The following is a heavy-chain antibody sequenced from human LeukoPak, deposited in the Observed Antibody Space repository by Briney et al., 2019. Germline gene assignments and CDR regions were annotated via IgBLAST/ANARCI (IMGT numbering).Heavy chain of an antibody. CDR1: GFTFSSYE. Sequence: PGGSLRLSCAASGFTFSSYEMNWVRQAPGKGLEWVSYISSSGSTIYYADSVKGRFTISRDSAKNSLYLQMNSLRAEDTAVCYCARDPSPDGFDYWGQGTLVTVSS. J-gene: IGHJ4*02. CDR2: ISSSGSTI. CDR3: ARDPSPDGFDY. V-gene: IGHV3-48*03.